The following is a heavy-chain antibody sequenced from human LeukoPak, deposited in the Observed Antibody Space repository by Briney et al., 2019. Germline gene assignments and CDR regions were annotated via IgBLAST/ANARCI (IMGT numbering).Heavy chain of an antibody. D-gene: IGHD3-10*01. CDR3: ARNYYGSGTPLDAFDI. CDR2: IYYSGST. J-gene: IGHJ3*02. CDR1: GGSISSYY. Sequence: SETLSLTCTVSGGSISSYYWSWIRQPPGKGLEWIGYIYYSGSTNYNPSLKSRVTISVDTSKNQFSLKLSSVTAADTAVYYCARNYYGSGTPLDAFDIWGQGTMVTVSS. V-gene: IGHV4-59*01.